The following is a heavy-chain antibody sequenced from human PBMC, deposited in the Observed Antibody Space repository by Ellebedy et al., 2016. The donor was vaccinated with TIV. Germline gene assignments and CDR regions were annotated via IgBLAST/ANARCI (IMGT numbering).Heavy chain of an antibody. Sequence: GGSLRLSCAASGISFSVAWMSWVRQVPGKGLEWIGLMKNEGSGWTVDYAAPVKDRFIISRDDSMNTVYLQMNSLKSEDTAVYYCATPLHRQLRWYSALWGRGTLVTVSS. CDR2: MKNEGSGWTV. CDR3: ATPLHRQLRWYSAL. D-gene: IGHD6-13*01. CDR1: GISFSVAW. J-gene: IGHJ2*01. V-gene: IGHV3-15*01.